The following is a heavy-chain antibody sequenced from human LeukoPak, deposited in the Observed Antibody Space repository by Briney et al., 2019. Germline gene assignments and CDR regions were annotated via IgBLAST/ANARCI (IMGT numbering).Heavy chain of an antibody. J-gene: IGHJ4*02. V-gene: IGHV4-30-2*01. CDR2: IYHGGST. D-gene: IGHD4-17*01. CDR1: GGSISSGGYS. Sequence: SETLSLTCAVSGGSISSGGYSWSWIRQPPGKGLEWIGYIYHGGSTYYNPSLKSRVTISADRSKNQFSLKLSSVTAADTAVYYCAREYGDAVDYWGQGTLVTVSS. CDR3: AREYGDAVDY.